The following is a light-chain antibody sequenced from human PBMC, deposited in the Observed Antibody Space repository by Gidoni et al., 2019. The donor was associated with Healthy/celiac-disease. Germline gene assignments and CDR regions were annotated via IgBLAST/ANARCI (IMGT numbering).Light chain of an antibody. CDR2: GAS. CDR3: QQYGNSSYT. CDR1: QSVSSSY. V-gene: IGKV3-20*01. Sequence: EIVLTQSPGTLCLSPGERATLPCRASQSVSSSYLAWYQQKPGQAPRLLIYGASSRATGIPDRFSGSGSGTDFTLTISRLEPEDFAVYYCQQYGNSSYTFGQGTKLEIK. J-gene: IGKJ2*01.